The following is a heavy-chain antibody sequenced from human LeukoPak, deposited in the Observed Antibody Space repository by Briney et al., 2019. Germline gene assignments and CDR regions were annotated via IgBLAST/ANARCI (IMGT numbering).Heavy chain of an antibody. D-gene: IGHD4-17*01. CDR3: ARALTTIGYYYGMDV. J-gene: IGHJ6*02. CDR2: IYTSGST. Sequence: SETLSLTCTVSGGSISSGSYYWSWIRQPAGKGLEWIGRIYTSGSTNYNPSLKSRVTISVDTSKNQFSLKLSSVTAADTAVYYCARALTTIGYYYGMDVWGQGTAVTVSS. V-gene: IGHV4-61*02. CDR1: GGSISSGSYY.